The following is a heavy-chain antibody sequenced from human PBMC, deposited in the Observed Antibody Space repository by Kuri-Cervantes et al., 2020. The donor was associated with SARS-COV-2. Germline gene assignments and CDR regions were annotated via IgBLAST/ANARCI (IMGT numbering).Heavy chain of an antibody. D-gene: IGHD5-18*01. CDR1: GFTFSDYW. CDR2: IEHSAIQK. CDR3: AKDPKLWPQAYFDY. V-gene: IGHV3-7*03. Sequence: GGSLRLSCAASGFTFSDYWMTWVRQAPGKGLEWVANIEHSAIQKYYLDSVKGRFTISRDNSKNTLYLQMNSLRAEDTAVYYCAKDPKLWPQAYFDYWGQGTLVTVSS. J-gene: IGHJ4*02.